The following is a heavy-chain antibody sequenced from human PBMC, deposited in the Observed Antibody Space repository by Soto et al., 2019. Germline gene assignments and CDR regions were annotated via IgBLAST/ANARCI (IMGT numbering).Heavy chain of an antibody. CDR3: ARGYCCGCGCYIRRDAFDA. V-gene: IGHV3-21*01. D-gene: IGHD2-15*01. J-gene: IGHJ3*01. Sequence: EVQLVESGGGLVVPGGSLSLSCVASGFTFSSYHMSWVRHAPGKGLEWVSSINPSSTHIYYADSVRGRFAISRDHSKNSLYLQMTSLRTDDAAVYYCARGYCCGCGCYIRRDAFDAWGQGTRCTVSS. CDR1: GFTFSSYH. CDR2: INPSSTHI.